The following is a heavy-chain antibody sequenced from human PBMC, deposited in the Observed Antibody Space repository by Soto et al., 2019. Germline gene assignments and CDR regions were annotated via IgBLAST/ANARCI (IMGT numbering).Heavy chain of an antibody. D-gene: IGHD5-12*01. CDR1: GFTFTSSA. J-gene: IGHJ4*02. CDR2: IVVGSGNT. V-gene: IGHV1-58*01. Sequence: QMQLVQSGPEVKKPGTSVKVSCKASGFTFTSSAVQWVRQARGQRLEWIGWIVVGSGNTNYAQKFQERVTITRDMSTSTAYMELSSLRSEDTAVYYCAADKRGYSGYVDYWGQGALVTVSS. CDR3: AADKRGYSGYVDY.